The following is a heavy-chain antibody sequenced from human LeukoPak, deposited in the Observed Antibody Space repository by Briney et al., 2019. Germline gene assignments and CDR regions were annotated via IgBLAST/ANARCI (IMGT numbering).Heavy chain of an antibody. CDR3: ARQRWLPLPDL. Sequence: PSGTLSLTCAVSGGSISSYYWSWVRQPPGKGLEWIGYIYYSGSTNYNPSLKSRVTISVDTSKNQFSLKLSSVTAADTAVYYCARQRWLPLPDLWGRGTLVTVSS. J-gene: IGHJ2*01. V-gene: IGHV4-59*08. CDR2: IYYSGST. D-gene: IGHD5-24*01. CDR1: GGSISSYY.